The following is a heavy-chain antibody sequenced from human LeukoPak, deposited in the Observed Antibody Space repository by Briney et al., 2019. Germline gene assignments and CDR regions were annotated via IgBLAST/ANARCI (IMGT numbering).Heavy chain of an antibody. CDR2: IIPIFGTA. Sequence: SVKVSCKASGGTFSSYAISWVRQAPGQGLEWMGGIIPIFGTANYAQKFQGRATITTDESTSTAYMELSSLRSEDTAVYYCARTSGSYHGPFDYWGQGTLVTVSS. CDR3: ARTSGSYHGPFDY. V-gene: IGHV1-69*05. D-gene: IGHD1-26*01. CDR1: GGTFSSYA. J-gene: IGHJ4*02.